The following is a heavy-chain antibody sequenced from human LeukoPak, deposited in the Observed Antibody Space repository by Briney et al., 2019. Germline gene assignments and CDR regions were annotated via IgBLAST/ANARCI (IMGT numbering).Heavy chain of an antibody. CDR2: ISGIGIST. CDR3: ARGGLIQRHAFDI. J-gene: IGHJ3*02. CDR1: GFTFSSYA. V-gene: IGHV3-23*01. Sequence: GGSLRLSCAASGFTFSSYAMSWVRQAPGKGLEWVSDISGIGISTYYADSVKGRFTISRDNSKNTLYLQMNSLRVEDTALYYCARGGLIQRHAFDIWGQGTMVTVSS. D-gene: IGHD1-1*01.